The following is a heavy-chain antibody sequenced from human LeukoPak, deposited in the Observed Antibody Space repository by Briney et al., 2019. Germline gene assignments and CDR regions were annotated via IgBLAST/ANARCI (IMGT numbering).Heavy chain of an antibody. CDR2: IWYDGSNK. CDR3: ARGEGPFDY. CDR1: GFTFSSYG. J-gene: IGHJ4*02. V-gene: IGHV3-33*01. Sequence: GRSLRLSCAASGFTFSSYGMHWVRQAPGKGLEWVAVIWYDGSNKYYADSVKGRFTISRDNSKNSLYLQMNSLRAEDTAVYYCARGEGPFDYWGQGILVTVSS.